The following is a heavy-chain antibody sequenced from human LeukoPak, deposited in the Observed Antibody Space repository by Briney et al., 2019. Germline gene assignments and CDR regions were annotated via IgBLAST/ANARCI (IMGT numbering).Heavy chain of an antibody. V-gene: IGHV4-59*11. J-gene: IGHJ4*02. CDR2: VHYSGTT. CDR1: GGSITSHH. CDR3: ASGSSGYHWFDY. Sequence: SETLSLTCTVSGGSITSHHWSWIRQPPGKGLEWIGNVHYSGTTIYNPSLKSRVTISVDTAKNQFSLRLSSVTAADAAVYYCASGSSGYHWFDYWGQGTLVTVSS. D-gene: IGHD3-22*01.